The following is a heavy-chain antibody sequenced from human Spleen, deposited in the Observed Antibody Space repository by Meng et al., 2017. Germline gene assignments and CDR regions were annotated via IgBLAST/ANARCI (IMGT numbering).Heavy chain of an antibody. CDR1: GFTFSSYW. D-gene: IGHD4-17*01. J-gene: IGHJ4*02. CDR3: ARPPTTVTTEWYYFDY. CDR2: ISSNGANT. V-gene: IGHV3-23*01. Sequence: GESLKISCAASGFTFSSYWMHWVRQAPGKGLEWLSTISSNGANTHYADSVKGRFTISRDNSKGTLFLQMNNLRAEDTAVYYCARPPTTVTTEWYYFDYWGQGTLVTVSS.